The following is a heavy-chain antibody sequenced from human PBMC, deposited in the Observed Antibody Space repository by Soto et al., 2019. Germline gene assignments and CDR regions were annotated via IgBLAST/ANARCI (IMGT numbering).Heavy chain of an antibody. CDR1: GFTVSTNY. D-gene: IGHD3-22*01. CDR3: ARAPYYYDDNGPPPGD. J-gene: IGHJ4*02. Sequence: EVQLGESGGGLIQPGGSLRLSCAVSGFTVSTNYMSWVRQAPGKGLEWVSLIYRGGSTYYADSVKGRFTISRDNSKNTLYLQMNSLRAEDTAVYYCARAPYYYDDNGPPPGDWGQGTLVTVSS. V-gene: IGHV3-53*01. CDR2: IYRGGST.